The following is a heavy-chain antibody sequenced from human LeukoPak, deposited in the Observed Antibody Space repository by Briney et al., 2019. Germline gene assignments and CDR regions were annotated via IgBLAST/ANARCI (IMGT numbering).Heavy chain of an antibody. V-gene: IGHV1-46*02. CDR2: INPSGGST. CDR3: AREFMGATSHYYYMDV. J-gene: IGHJ6*03. CDR1: GGTFNNYT. D-gene: IGHD1-26*01. Sequence: EASVKVSCKASGGTFNNYTISWVRQAPGQGLEWMGIINPSGGSTSYAQKFQGRVTMTRDTSTSTVYMELSSLRSEDTAVYYCAREFMGATSHYYYMDVWGKGTTVTISS.